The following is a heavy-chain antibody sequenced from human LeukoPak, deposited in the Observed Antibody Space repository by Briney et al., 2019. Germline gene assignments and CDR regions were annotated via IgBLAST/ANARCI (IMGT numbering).Heavy chain of an antibody. J-gene: IGHJ4*02. CDR3: ARSRYTSGWYYFDY. D-gene: IGHD6-19*01. CDR1: GGSITSNY. CDR2: FYHSGNT. Sequence: PSETLSLTCTVSGGSITSNYWNWIRQPPVKGLEWIGHFYHSGNTDYNSNLKSRVTISVDTSKNQVSLKLNSATAADTAVYFCARSRYTSGWYYFDYWGQGTLVIVSS. V-gene: IGHV4-59*01.